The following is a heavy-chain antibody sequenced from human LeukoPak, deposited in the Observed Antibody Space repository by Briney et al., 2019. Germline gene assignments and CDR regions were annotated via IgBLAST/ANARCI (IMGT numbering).Heavy chain of an antibody. CDR3: ARGSVARIDPFDY. Sequence: PSETLSLTCTVSGGSISSYYWSWIRQPPGKGLEWIGEINHSGSTNYNPSLKSRVTISVDTSKNQFSLKLSSVTAADTAVYYCARGSVARIDPFDYWGQGTLVTVSS. CDR1: GGSISSYY. D-gene: IGHD6-19*01. CDR2: INHSGST. V-gene: IGHV4-34*01. J-gene: IGHJ4*02.